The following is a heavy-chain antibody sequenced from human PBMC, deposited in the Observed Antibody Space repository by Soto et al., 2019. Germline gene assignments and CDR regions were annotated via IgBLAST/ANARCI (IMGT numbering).Heavy chain of an antibody. CDR2: IYWDGDK. V-gene: IGHV2-5*02. D-gene: IGHD3-22*01. CDR1: GFSFSTSGVG. CDR3: AHSAYYDSSGYYYGYWYFDL. Sequence: QITLKESGPTLVKPSQTLTLTCTFSGFSFSTSGVGVGWIRQAPGKALDWLALIYWDGDKRYSPSLKSRLTSTKDNSKNQVVLTMTNMDPVDTATYFCAHSAYYDSSGYYYGYWYFDLWGRGTLVTVSS. J-gene: IGHJ2*01.